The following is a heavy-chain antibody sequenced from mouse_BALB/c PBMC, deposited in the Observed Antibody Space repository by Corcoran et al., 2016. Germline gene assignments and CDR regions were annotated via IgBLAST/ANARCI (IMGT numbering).Heavy chain of an antibody. CDR3: ARKGYGNYYAMDY. Sequence: LVKTGASVKISCKASGYSFTGYYMHWVKQSHGKSLEWIGYISCYNGATSYNQKFKGKATFTADTSSNTAYMQLSSLTSEDSAVYYCARKGYGNYYAMDYWGQGTSVTVSS. D-gene: IGHD2-10*02. CDR2: ISCYNGAT. V-gene: IGHV1S34*01. CDR1: GYSFTGYY. J-gene: IGHJ4*01.